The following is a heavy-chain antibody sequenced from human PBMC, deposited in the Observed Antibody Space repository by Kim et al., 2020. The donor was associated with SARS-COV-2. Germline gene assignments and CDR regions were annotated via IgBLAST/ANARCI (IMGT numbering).Heavy chain of an antibody. CDR2: ISAYNGNT. D-gene: IGHD3-22*01. CDR1: GYTFTSYG. V-gene: IGHV1-18*01. J-gene: IGHJ5*02. CDR3: ASVNYYDSSGYYNNWFDP. Sequence: ASVKVSCKASGYTFTSYGISWVRQAPGQGLEWMGWISAYNGNTNYAQKLQGRVTMTTDTSTSTAYMELRSLRSDDTAVYYCASVNYYDSSGYYNNWFDPWGQGTLVTVSS.